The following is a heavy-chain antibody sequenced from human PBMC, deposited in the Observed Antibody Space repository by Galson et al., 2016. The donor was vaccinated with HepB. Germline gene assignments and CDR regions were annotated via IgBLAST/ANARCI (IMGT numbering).Heavy chain of an antibody. J-gene: IGHJ6*02. Sequence: SCKASGYTFTSYDINWVRQATGQGLEWMGWMNPKSGDAGYAEKFQGRVTMASNTSISTAYMELSSLRSEDSAVYYCARGRRVIFGVVFHNHGLDVWGQGTTVTVSS. CDR2: MNPKSGDA. V-gene: IGHV1-8*01. CDR1: GYTFTSYD. CDR3: ARGRRVIFGVVFHNHGLDV. D-gene: IGHD3-3*01.